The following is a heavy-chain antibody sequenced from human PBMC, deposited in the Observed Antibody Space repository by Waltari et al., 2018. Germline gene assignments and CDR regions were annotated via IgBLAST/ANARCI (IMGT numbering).Heavy chain of an antibody. D-gene: IGHD2-21*01. Sequence: RESGPGLVRTSETLSLNCDVSDYSIINGYYWGWIRQPPGKGLEWIASINYSVNRSINPSFESRFTISVDTSSNQFSLQLHSVTAADTAVYFCGRLGGSMTTYQTFRDHWGQGILVNVSS. CDR3: GRLGGSMTTYQTFRDH. J-gene: IGHJ5*02. V-gene: IGHV4-38-2*01. CDR2: INYSVNR. CDR1: DYSIINGYY.